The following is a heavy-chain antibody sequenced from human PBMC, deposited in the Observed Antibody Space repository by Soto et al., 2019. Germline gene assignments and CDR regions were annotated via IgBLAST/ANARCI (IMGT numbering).Heavy chain of an antibody. CDR2: ISAYSANT. CDR1: GYTFTSYG. V-gene: IGHV1-18*01. CDR3: ARHLGGGSGSYSDY. J-gene: IGHJ4*02. D-gene: IGHD1-26*01. Sequence: ASVKVSCKASGYTFTSYGISWVRQAPGQGLEWMGWISAYSANTDYAQKFQGRVTLTTDTSTSTAYMELRSLRSDDTAVYYCARHLGGGSGSYSDYWGQGTLVTVSS.